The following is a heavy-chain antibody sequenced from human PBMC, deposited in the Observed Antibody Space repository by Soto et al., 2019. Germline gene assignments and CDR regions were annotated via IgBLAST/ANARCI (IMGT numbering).Heavy chain of an antibody. CDR3: ARGGFGEFGYFDY. J-gene: IGHJ4*02. CDR2: IWYDGSNK. CDR1: GFTFSSYG. D-gene: IGHD3-10*01. V-gene: IGHV3-33*01. Sequence: ESGGGVVQPGRSLRLSCAASGFTFSSYGMHWVRQAPGKGLEWVAVIWYDGSNKYYADSVKGRFTISRDNSKNTLYLEMNSLRAEDTAVYYCARGGFGEFGYFDYWGQGTLVSVSS.